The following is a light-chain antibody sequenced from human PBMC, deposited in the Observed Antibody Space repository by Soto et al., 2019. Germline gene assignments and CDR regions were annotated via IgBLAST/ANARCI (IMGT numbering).Light chain of an antibody. CDR3: QVWDSSSDHRI. CDR2: DDT. Sequence: SYELTQPPSVSVAPGQTARITCGGNNIGNKGVHWYQQKPGQAPILVVYDDTDRPSGIPERFSGSNSGNTATLTIRRVEAGDEADYYCQVWDSSSDHRIFGGGTKLTVL. V-gene: IGLV3-21*02. CDR1: NIGNKG. J-gene: IGLJ2*01.